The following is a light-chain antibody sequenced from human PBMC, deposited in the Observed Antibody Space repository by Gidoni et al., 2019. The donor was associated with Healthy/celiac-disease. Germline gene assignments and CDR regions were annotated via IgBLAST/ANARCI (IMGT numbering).Light chain of an antibody. CDR3: HRYSTSYT. Sequence: TELTSSPGTLSLSPGERATLSCRASQSVNSAYVPWYQQKPDQAPRLLIYATSSRAAVIPNRFSGSASGTDFPLTISRLEPDDVALYCCHRYSTSYTFGQGTKLEIK. CDR1: QSVNSAY. J-gene: IGKJ2*01. V-gene: IGKV3-20*01. CDR2: ATS.